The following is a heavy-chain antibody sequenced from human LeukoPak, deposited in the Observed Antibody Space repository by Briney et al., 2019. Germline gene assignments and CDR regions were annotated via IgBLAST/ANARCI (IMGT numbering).Heavy chain of an antibody. V-gene: IGHV4-39*01. D-gene: IGHD5-12*01. CDR2: IYDSGTT. Sequence: SETLSLTCTVSGDSTSSSTYYWDWIRQAPGKGLEWIGNIYDSGTTHYNPSLKSRVTISGDTSKNQFSLKLNSVTAADTAIYYCATHRRSGSGGSENAFEIWGQGTMVIVSS. CDR1: GDSTSSSTYY. CDR3: ATHRRSGSGGSENAFEI. J-gene: IGHJ3*02.